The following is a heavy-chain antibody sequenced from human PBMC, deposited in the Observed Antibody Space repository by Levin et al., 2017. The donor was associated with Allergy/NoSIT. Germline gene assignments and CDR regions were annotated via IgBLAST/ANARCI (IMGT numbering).Heavy chain of an antibody. J-gene: IGHJ4*02. CDR1: GGSISSSISY. CDR3: AGQCYDIVTGYYDFDY. V-gene: IGHV4-39*01. D-gene: IGHD3-9*01. Sequence: SCTVSGGSISSSISYWGWIRQAPGKGLEWIGSIYNSGSTYYNPSLKSRVTTSVDTSKNQFPLKLSSVTAADTAVYYCAGQCYDIVTGYYDFDYWGQGTLVTVSS. CDR2: IYNSGST.